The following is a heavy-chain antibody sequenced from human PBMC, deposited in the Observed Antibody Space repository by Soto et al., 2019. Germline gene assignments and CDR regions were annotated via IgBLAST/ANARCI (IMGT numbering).Heavy chain of an antibody. CDR3: ASRSAIYYYYGMDV. V-gene: IGHV4-31*03. D-gene: IGHD2-2*02. Sequence: SETLSLTCTVSGGSISSGGYYWSWIRQHPGKGLEWIGYIYYSGSTYYNPSLKSRVTISVDTSKNQFSLKLSSVTAADTAVYYCASRSAIYYYYGMDVWGQGTTVTVSS. CDR2: IYYSGST. J-gene: IGHJ6*02. CDR1: GGSISSGGYY.